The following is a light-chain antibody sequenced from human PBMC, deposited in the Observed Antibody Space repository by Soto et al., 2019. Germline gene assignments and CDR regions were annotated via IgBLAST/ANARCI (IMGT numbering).Light chain of an antibody. CDR2: GAS. J-gene: IGKJ5*01. CDR3: QQYGSSPPIT. CDR1: QSVSSSY. Sequence: ENVLTQSPGTLSLSPGERAPLSCRASQSVSSSYLAWYQQKPGQAPRLLIYGASSRATGIPDRFSGSGSGTDFTLTISRLEPEDFAVYYCQQYGSSPPITFGQGTRLEIK. V-gene: IGKV3-20*01.